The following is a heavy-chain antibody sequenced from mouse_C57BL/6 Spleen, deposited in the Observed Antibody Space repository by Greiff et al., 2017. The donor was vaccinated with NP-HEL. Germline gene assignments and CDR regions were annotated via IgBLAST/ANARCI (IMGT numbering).Heavy chain of an antibody. CDR2: INYDGSST. V-gene: IGHV5-16*01. Sequence: EVKLVESEGGLVQPGSSMKLSCTASGFTFSDYYMAWVRQVPEKGLEWVANINYDGSSTYYLDSLKSRFIISRDNAKNILYLQMSSLKSEDTATDYCARDRDYGSGFDYWGQGTTLTVSS. J-gene: IGHJ2*01. CDR1: GFTFSDYY. D-gene: IGHD1-1*01. CDR3: ARDRDYGSGFDY.